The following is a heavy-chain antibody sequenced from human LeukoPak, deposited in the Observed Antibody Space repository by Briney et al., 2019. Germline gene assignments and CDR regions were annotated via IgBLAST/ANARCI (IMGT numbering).Heavy chain of an antibody. CDR3: AKDIGSYYDY. V-gene: IGHV3-30*02. CDR1: GFTFSSNG. J-gene: IGHJ4*02. D-gene: IGHD3-10*01. Sequence: GGSLRLSCVASGFTFSSNGMHWVRQAPGKGLEWVTFIQYDGSKKYYADSVKGRFTISRDNSKNTLYLEMNSLRAEDTAVYYCAKDIGSYYDYWGQGILVTVSP. CDR2: IQYDGSKK.